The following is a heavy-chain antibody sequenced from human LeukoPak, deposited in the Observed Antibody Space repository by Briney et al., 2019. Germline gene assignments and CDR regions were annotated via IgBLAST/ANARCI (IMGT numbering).Heavy chain of an antibody. CDR3: ARVGSSGYLRYYFDY. D-gene: IGHD3-22*01. J-gene: IGHJ4*02. CDR2: IYYSGST. V-gene: IGHV4-30-4*08. Sequence: SETLSLTCTVSGGSISSSNYYWGWIRQPPGKGLEWIGYIYYSGSTYYNPSLKSRVTISVDTSKNQFSLKLSSVTAADTAVYYCARVGSSGYLRYYFDYWGQGTLVTVSS. CDR1: GGSISSSNYY.